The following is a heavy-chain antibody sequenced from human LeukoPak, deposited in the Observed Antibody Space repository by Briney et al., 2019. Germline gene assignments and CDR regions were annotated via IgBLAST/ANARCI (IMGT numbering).Heavy chain of an antibody. CDR2: ISSSSSYI. CDR1: GFTFSSYS. CDR3: ARDLTIAVIAGY. V-gene: IGHV3-21*01. Sequence: GESLRLSCAASGFTFSSYSMNWVRQAPGKGLEWVSSISSSSSYIYYADSVKGRFTISRDNAKNSLYLQMNSLRAEDTAVYYCARDLTIAVIAGYWGQGTLVTVFS. D-gene: IGHD2-21*01. J-gene: IGHJ4*02.